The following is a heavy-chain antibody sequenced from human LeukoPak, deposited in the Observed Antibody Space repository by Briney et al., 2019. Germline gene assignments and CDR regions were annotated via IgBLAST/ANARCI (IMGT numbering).Heavy chain of an antibody. D-gene: IGHD3-22*01. J-gene: IGHJ4*02. CDR3: ARVPNYYDSSGSHTCYFDY. CDR1: GYTFTNYG. Sequence: ASVKVSCKASGYTFTNYGISWVRQAPGQGLEWMGWISAYNDNTNYAQNLQGRVTMTTDTSTSAAYMELRSLRSDDTAVYYCARVPNYYDSSGSHTCYFDYWGQGTLVTVSS. CDR2: ISAYNDNT. V-gene: IGHV1-18*01.